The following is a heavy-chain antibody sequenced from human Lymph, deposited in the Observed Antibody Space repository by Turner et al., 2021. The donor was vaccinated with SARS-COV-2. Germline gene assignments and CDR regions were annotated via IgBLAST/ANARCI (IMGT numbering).Heavy chain of an antibody. D-gene: IGHD3-10*01. Sequence: QVQLVQSGAEVKKPGSAVKVSCKASGGTFSSYAISWVRQAPGQGLEWMGGIIPILRIATYEQKFQDRVTITADKSTSTAYMELSSLRSEDTAVFYCARVVGGFGELGYYYYYGMDVWGQGTTVTVSS. J-gene: IGHJ6*02. V-gene: IGHV1-69*10. CDR3: ARVVGGFGELGYYYYYGMDV. CDR2: IIPILRIA. CDR1: GGTFSSYA.